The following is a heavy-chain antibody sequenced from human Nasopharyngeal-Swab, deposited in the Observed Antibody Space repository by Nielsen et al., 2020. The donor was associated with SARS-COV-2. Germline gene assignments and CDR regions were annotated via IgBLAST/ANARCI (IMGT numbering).Heavy chain of an antibody. CDR2: INHSGST. CDR3: ARKFYYYYYYMDV. J-gene: IGHJ6*03. V-gene: IGHV4-34*01. CDR1: GGSISGNY. Sequence: WGSLTLSCAVYGGSISGNYWSWSRQPPGQGLEWIGEINHSGSTNYNPSLTSRVTITVDTSKNQFSLKLSSVTAADTAVYYCARKFYYYYYYMDVWGKGTTVTVSS.